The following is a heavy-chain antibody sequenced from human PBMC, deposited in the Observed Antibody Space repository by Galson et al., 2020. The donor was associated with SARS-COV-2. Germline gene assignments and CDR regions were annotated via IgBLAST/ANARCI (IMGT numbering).Heavy chain of an antibody. Sequence: GGSLRLSCAASGFTFSSYWMHWVRQAPGKGLVWVSRISSGGSSTSYADSVKGRFTTSRDNAKNTLYLQMNSLRAEDTAVYHCAREVAYGSGRLGFDYWGQGTLVTVSS. J-gene: IGHJ4*02. D-gene: IGHD3-10*01. CDR2: ISSGGSST. CDR1: GFTFSSYW. V-gene: IGHV3-74*01. CDR3: AREVAYGSGRLGFDY.